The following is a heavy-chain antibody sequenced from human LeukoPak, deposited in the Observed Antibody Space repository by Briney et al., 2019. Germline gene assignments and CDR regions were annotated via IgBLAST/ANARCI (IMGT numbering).Heavy chain of an antibody. Sequence: PSETLSLTCTVSGGSISSSSYSWGWIRQPPGKGLEWIGSIYYSGSTYYNPSLKSRVTISVDTSKNQFSLKLSSVTAADTAVYYCARDAGSGWYTESNFQHWGQGTLVTVSS. D-gene: IGHD6-19*01. CDR3: ARDAGSGWYTESNFQH. CDR2: IYYSGST. J-gene: IGHJ1*01. CDR1: GGSISSSSYS. V-gene: IGHV4-39*07.